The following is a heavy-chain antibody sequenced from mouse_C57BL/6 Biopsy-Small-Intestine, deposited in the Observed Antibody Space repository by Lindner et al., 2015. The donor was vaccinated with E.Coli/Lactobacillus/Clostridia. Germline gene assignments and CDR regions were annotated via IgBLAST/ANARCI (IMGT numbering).Heavy chain of an antibody. J-gene: IGHJ2*01. CDR1: GYAFSNSW. V-gene: IGHV1-82*01. CDR2: IFPGDGNT. D-gene: IGHD2-1*01. CDR3: AKSSGNYAYYFDY. Sequence: VQLQESGPELVKPGASVKISCKASGYAFSNSWMNWVKQRPGKGLEWIGRIFPGDGNTNYNGKFRGKATLTADKSSSTAYMQLSSLTSEDSAVYFCAKSSGNYAYYFDYWGQGTTLTVSS.